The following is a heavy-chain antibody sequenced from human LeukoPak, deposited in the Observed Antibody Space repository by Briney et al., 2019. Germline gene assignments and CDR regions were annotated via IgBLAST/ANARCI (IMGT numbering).Heavy chain of an antibody. CDR2: INHSGST. D-gene: IGHD3-22*01. V-gene: IGHV4-34*01. J-gene: IGHJ4*02. CDR1: GGSFSGYY. CDR3: ARVSQYYYDSSGYLDY. Sequence: SETLSLTCAVYGGSFSGYYWSWIRQPPGKGLEWIGEINHSGSTNYNPSPKSRVTISVDTSKNQFSLKLSSVTAADTAVYYCARVSQYYYDSSGYLDYWGQGTLVTVSS.